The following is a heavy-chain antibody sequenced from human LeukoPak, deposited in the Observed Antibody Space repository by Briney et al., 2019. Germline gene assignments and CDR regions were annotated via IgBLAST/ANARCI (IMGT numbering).Heavy chain of an antibody. D-gene: IGHD2-2*01. Sequence: ASETLSLTCTVSGGSISSSSYYWGWIRQPPGKGLEWIGSIYYSGSTYYNPSLKSRVTISVDTSKNQFSLKLSSVTAADPAVYYCARHLIVVVPAAPGRWFDPWGQGTLVTVPS. V-gene: IGHV4-39*01. J-gene: IGHJ5*02. CDR3: ARHLIVVVPAAPGRWFDP. CDR2: IYYSGST. CDR1: GGSISSSSYY.